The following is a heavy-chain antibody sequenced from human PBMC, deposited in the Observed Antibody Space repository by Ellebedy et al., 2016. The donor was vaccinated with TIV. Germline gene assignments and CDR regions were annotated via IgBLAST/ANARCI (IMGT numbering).Heavy chain of an antibody. V-gene: IGHV4-59*08. CDR1: GGSISSYY. CDR3: ARLVGATFTNWFDP. CDR2: IYYSGST. J-gene: IGHJ5*02. Sequence: MPSETLSLTCTVSGGSISSYYWSWIRQPPGKGLEWIGYIYYSGSTNYNPSLKSRVTISVDTSKNQFSLKLSSVTAADTAVYYCARLVGATFTNWFDPWGQGTLVTVSS. D-gene: IGHD1-26*01.